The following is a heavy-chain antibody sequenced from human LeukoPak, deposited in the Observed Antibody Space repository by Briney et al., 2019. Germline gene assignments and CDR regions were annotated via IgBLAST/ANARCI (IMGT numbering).Heavy chain of an antibody. Sequence: PSETLSLTCTVSGGSISSYYWSWIRQPAGKGLEWIGRISPSGSASGTISYNPSLKSRVTMSVDTSKNVFSLKLTSVTAADTALYYCTRSVAWHERFDSWGQGTLVTVSS. CDR2: ISPSGSASGTI. CDR3: TRSVAWHERFDS. D-gene: IGHD4-23*01. J-gene: IGHJ4*02. V-gene: IGHV4-4*07. CDR1: GGSISSYY.